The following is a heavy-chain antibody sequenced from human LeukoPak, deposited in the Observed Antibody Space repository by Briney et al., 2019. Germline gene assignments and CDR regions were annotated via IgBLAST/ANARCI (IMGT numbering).Heavy chain of an antibody. CDR3: ARDKGLAPHHDAFDI. CDR1: GGTFSSYT. CDR2: IIPILGIA. V-gene: IGHV1-69*04. J-gene: IGHJ3*02. Sequence: SVKVSCKAAGGTFSSYTISWVRQAPGQGLEWMGRIIPILGIANYAQKFQGRVTITADKSTSTAYMELSSLRSEDTAVYYCARDKGLAPHHDAFDIWGQGTMVTVSS. D-gene: IGHD6-6*01.